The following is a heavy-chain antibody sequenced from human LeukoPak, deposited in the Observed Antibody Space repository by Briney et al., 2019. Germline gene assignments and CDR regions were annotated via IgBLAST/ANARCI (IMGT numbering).Heavy chain of an antibody. CDR2: IFNSGST. CDR1: GGSISTYY. J-gene: IGHJ6*03. CDR3: ARAVVVRNRRYYYYYYMDV. Sequence: SETLSLTCTVSGGSISTYYWSWIRQPPGKGLELIGYIFNSGSTNYNPSLKSRVTMSLDTSKNQFSLKLSSVTAADTAVYYCARAVVVRNRRYYYYYYMDVWGKGTTVIVSS. D-gene: IGHD2-15*01. V-gene: IGHV4-59*12.